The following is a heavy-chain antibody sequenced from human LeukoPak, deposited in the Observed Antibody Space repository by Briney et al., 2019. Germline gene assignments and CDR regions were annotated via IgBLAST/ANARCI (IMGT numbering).Heavy chain of an antibody. CDR2: IYYSGST. V-gene: IGHV4-59*01. CDR1: GGSISSYY. Sequence: SETLSLTCTVSGGSISSYYWSWIRQPPGKGLEWIGYIYYSGSTNYNPSLKSRVTISVDTSKNQFSLKLSSVTAADTAVYDCARGTTYYYYYMDVWGKGTTVTVSS. J-gene: IGHJ6*03. D-gene: IGHD1-26*01. CDR3: ARGTTYYYYYMDV.